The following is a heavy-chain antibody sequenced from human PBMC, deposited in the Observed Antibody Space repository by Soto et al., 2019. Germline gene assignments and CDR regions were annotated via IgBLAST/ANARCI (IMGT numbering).Heavy chain of an antibody. CDR1: GFSLSTSAVG. CDR3: AHRQDDSRGVGAFDI. Sequence: QITLKESGPTLVKPTQTLTLTCTFSGFSLSTSAVGVGWIRQPPGKALEWLALMYGDDDKRSSPSLKSSLTITKDTYKNQVVLTMTNIDPVDTATYYCAHRQDDSRGVGAFDIWGQGTMVSVSS. V-gene: IGHV2-5*02. CDR2: MYGDDDK. D-gene: IGHD3-22*01. J-gene: IGHJ3*02.